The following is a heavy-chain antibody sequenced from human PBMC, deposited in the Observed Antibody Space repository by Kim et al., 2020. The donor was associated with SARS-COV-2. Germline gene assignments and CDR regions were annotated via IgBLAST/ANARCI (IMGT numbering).Heavy chain of an antibody. J-gene: IGHJ4*02. CDR1: GGTFSSYA. CDR3: ARVGDAAPFDY. V-gene: IGHV1-69*06. D-gene: IGHD5-18*01. CDR2: IIPIFGTA. Sequence: SVKVSCKSSGGTFSSYAISWVRQAPGQGLEWMGGIIPIFGTANYAQKFQGRVTITADKSTSTAYMELSSLRSEDTAVYYCARVGDAAPFDYWGQGTLVTVSS.